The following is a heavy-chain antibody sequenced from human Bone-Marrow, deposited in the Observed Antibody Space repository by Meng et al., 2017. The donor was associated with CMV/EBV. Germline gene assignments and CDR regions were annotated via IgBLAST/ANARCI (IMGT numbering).Heavy chain of an antibody. CDR1: GFTFDDYA. CDR3: AKEAWRGTFDI. V-gene: IGHV3-9*01. CDR2: INWNSGNL. J-gene: IGHJ3*02. D-gene: IGHD3-3*01. Sequence: SLKISCVASGFTFDDYAMHWVRQAPGKGLEWVSGINWNSGNLGYADSVEGRFTISRDNAKNSLYLQMNSLRTEDTALYYCAKEAWRGTFDIWGQGTMVTVSS.